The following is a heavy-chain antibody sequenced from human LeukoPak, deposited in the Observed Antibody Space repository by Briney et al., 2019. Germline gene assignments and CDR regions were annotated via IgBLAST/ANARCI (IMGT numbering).Heavy chain of an antibody. J-gene: IGHJ3*02. V-gene: IGHV4-30-4*01. D-gene: IGHD1-1*01. CDR3: ARDPGELERRDAFDI. Sequence: SETLSLTCTLSGGSINSADYYWSWIRQPPGEGLEWLGYIYYSGSTYYNPSLKSRVIISADTSKNKFFLMLTSVTAADTAVYYCARDPGELERRDAFDIWGQGTMVTVSS. CDR2: IYYSGST. CDR1: GGSINSADYY.